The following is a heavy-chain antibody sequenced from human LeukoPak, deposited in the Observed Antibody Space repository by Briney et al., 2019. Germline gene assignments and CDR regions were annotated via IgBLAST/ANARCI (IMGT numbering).Heavy chain of an antibody. D-gene: IGHD3-3*01. J-gene: IGHJ4*02. Sequence: PSETLSLTCTVSGGSISPYYWSRIRQPPGKRLEWIGYIFYSGSTSFSPSLKSRVTISVDTSKNQFSLKLSSVTAADTAVYYCARSEGVTIFGVVISPNYFDYWGQGTLVTVSS. CDR2: IFYSGST. CDR3: ARSEGVTIFGVVISPNYFDY. CDR1: GGSISPYY. V-gene: IGHV4-59*01.